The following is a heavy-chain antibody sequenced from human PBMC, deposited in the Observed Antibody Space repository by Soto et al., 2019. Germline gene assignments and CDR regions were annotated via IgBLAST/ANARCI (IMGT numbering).Heavy chain of an antibody. CDR1: GFTFSSYA. J-gene: IGHJ4*02. CDR2: ISGSGGST. CDR3: AKAFSDYYDSSGYGY. V-gene: IGHV3-23*01. Sequence: GESLKISCAASGFTFSSYAMSWVRQAPGKGLEWVSAISGSGGSTYYADSVKGRFTISRDNSKNTLYLQMNSLRAEDTAVYYCAKAFSDYYDSSGYGYWGQGTLVTVSS. D-gene: IGHD3-22*01.